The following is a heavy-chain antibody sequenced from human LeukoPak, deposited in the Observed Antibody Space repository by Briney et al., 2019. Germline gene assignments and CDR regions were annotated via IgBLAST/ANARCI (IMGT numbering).Heavy chain of an antibody. J-gene: IGHJ6*03. Sequence: PGGSLRLSCAASGFTFSSYGMHWVRQAPGKGLEWVAAISYDGSNKYYADSVKGRFTISRDSSKNTLYLQMNSLRAEDTAIYYCARDLSGYRPFFYIGVWDKGTTVTVSS. CDR3: ARDLSGYRPFFYIGV. D-gene: IGHD3-16*02. CDR2: ISYDGSNK. CDR1: GFTFSSYG. V-gene: IGHV3-30*04.